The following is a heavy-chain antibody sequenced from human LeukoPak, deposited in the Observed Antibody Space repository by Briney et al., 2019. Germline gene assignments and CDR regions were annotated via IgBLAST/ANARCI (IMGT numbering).Heavy chain of an antibody. CDR2: INWNGGST. J-gene: IGHJ3*02. D-gene: IGHD3-10*01. CDR3: ARGQNYYGSGSQTFDI. CDR1: GFSFRAYT. V-gene: IGHV3-20*04. Sequence: GGSLRLSCAASGFSFRAYTMNWVRQAPGKGLEWVSGINWNGGSTGYADSVKGRFTISRDNAKNSLYLQVSSLRAEDTAWYYCARGQNYYGSGSQTFDIWGQGTMVTVSS.